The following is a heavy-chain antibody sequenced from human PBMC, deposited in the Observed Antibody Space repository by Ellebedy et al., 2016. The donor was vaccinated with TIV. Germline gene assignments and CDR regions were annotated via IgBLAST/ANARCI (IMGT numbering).Heavy chain of an antibody. D-gene: IGHD4-17*01. CDR1: GYTFTNYG. CDR2: ISLNNGNR. V-gene: IGHV1-18*01. Sequence: AASVKVSCKASGYTFTNYGIAWVRQAPGQGPEWVGWISLNNGNRIYAQNFQGRVTMTTDTSTRTAYMELRSLRSDDTAVYYCARDRDYGDYVSVRFDYWGQGTLVTVSS. CDR3: ARDRDYGDYVSVRFDY. J-gene: IGHJ4*02.